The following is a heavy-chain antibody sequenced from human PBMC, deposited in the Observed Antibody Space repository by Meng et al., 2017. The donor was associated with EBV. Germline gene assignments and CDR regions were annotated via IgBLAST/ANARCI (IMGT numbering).Heavy chain of an antibody. Sequence: QVHLVQLAAEVKKPGSSVKVSCKTSGGPFRYYAISWVRQAPGQGLEWLGGFLPRLGAPNYAQKFHGRVKITADESTSTHYMDLSSLRSEDTAIYYCASESGRGYTPDYWGQGTLVTVSS. CDR1: GGPFRYYA. CDR2: FLPRLGAP. D-gene: IGHD3-10*01. J-gene: IGHJ4*02. V-gene: IGHV1-69*01. CDR3: ASESGRGYTPDY.